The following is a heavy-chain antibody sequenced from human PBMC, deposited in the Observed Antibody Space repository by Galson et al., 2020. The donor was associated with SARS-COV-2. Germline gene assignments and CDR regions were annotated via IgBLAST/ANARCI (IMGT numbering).Heavy chain of an antibody. D-gene: IGHD3-22*01. Sequence: GGSLRLSCAASGFTFSSYSMNWVRQAPGKGLEWVSYISSSSSYIYYADSVKGRFTISRDNAKNSLYLQMNSLRAEDTAVYYCAREGPYYYDSSGYLPLDYWGQGTLVTVSS. J-gene: IGHJ4*02. V-gene: IGHV3-21*01. CDR2: ISSSSSYI. CDR1: GFTFSSYS. CDR3: AREGPYYYDSSGYLPLDY.